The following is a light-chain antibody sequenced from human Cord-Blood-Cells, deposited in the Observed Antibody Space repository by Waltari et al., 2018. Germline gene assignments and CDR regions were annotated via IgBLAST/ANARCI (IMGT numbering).Light chain of an antibody. V-gene: IGKV3-11*01. CDR2: DAS. CDR3: QQRSNWPPLT. CDR1: QSVSSY. J-gene: IGKJ4*01. Sequence: EIVFTQSPSTLSLSPGERATLSCRASQSVSSYLACYQQKPGQAPRLLIYDASNRATGIPARFSGSGSGTDFTLTISSLEPEDFAVYYCQQRSNWPPLTFGGGTKVEIK.